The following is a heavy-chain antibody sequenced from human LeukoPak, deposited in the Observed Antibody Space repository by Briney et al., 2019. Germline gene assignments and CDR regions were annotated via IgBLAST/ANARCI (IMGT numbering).Heavy chain of an antibody. J-gene: IGHJ1*01. CDR1: GFTFSNSA. V-gene: IGHV1-58*02. CDR2: IVVGSGNT. CDR3: AADNQQTAV. D-gene: IGHD1-1*01. Sequence: ASVKVSCKASGFTFSNSAMQWVRQDRGQPLEWIGWIVVGSGNTNYAQKFQQRVTMTRDKSTNTAYMELNSLRSDDTAVYYCAADNQQTAVWGQGTLVTVSS.